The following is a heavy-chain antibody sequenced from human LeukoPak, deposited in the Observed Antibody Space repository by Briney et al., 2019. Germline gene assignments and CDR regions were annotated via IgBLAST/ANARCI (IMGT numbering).Heavy chain of an antibody. CDR2: ISSSSSYI. J-gene: IGHJ4*02. D-gene: IGHD3-22*01. Sequence: GGSLRLSCAASGFTFSSYSMTWVRQAPGKGLECVSSISSSSSYIYYADSVKGRFTISRDNAKNSMYLQMNSLRAEDTAVYYCARGPLEYYDSSGYYYWGQGTLVTVSS. V-gene: IGHV3-21*01. CDR3: ARGPLEYYDSSGYYY. CDR1: GFTFSSYS.